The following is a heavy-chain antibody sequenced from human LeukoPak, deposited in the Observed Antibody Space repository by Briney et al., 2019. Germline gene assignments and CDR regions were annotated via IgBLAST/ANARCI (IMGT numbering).Heavy chain of an antibody. CDR1: GFTFSSYE. Sequence: GGSLRLSCAASGFTFSSYEMNWVRQAPGKGLGWVSYISSSGNTIYYADSVKGRFTISRDNAKNSLYLQMNSLRAEDTAVYYCARREDSADYFDYWGQGTLVTVSS. V-gene: IGHV3-48*03. D-gene: IGHD1-26*01. CDR3: ARREDSADYFDY. J-gene: IGHJ4*02. CDR2: ISSSGNTI.